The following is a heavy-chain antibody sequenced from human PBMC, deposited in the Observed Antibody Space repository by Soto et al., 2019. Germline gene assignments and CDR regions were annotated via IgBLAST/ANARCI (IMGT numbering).Heavy chain of an antibody. CDR3: ARPTAHSSGWTYGMDV. CDR1: GYPFTIYW. Sequence: GESLKISCQGSGYPFTIYWVAWVRQMPGKGLEWMGTIHPGDSETRYSPSFQGQVTISADRSTTTAYLQWSSLKASDTAIYYCARPTAHSSGWTYGMDVWGQGTTVTVSS. D-gene: IGHD6-19*01. V-gene: IGHV5-51*01. J-gene: IGHJ6*02. CDR2: IHPGDSET.